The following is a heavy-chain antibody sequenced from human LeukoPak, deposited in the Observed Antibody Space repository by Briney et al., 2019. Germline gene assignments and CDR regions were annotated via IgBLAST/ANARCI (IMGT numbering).Heavy chain of an antibody. CDR1: GGSFSGYY. CDR2: INHSGST. D-gene: IGHD2-15*01. V-gene: IGHV4-34*01. J-gene: IGHJ6*02. CDR3: ARRGEVVVAAGTYYYYGMDV. Sequence: SETLSLTCAVYGGSFSGYYWSWIRQPPGKGLEWIGEINHSGSTNYNPSLKSRVTISVDTSKNQFSLKLSSVTAADTAVYYCARRGEVVVAAGTYYYYGMDVWGQGTTVTVSS.